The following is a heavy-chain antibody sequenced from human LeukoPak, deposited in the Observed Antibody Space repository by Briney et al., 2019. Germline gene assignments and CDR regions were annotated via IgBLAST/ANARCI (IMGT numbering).Heavy chain of an antibody. CDR3: AELGITMIGGV. V-gene: IGHV3-23*01. CDR2: ISGSGGST. J-gene: IGHJ6*04. CDR1: GFTFSSYG. D-gene: IGHD3-10*02. Sequence: GGSLRLSCAASGFTFSSYGMSWVRQAPGKGLEWGSAISGSGGSTYYADSVKGRFTISRDNAKNSLYLQMNSLRAEDTAVYYCAELGITMIGGVGGKGTTVTISS.